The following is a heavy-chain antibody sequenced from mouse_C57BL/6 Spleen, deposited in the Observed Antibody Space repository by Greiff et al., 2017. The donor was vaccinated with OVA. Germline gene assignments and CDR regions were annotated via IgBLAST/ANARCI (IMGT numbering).Heavy chain of an antibody. CDR3: ATGWFLPSLAMGY. J-gene: IGHJ4*01. V-gene: IGHV1-82*01. CDR1: GYAFSSYW. D-gene: IGHD2-3*01. Sequence: QVQLKESGPELVKPGASVKISCKASGYAFSSYWMNWVKQRPGKGLEWIGRIYPGDGDTNYNGKFKGKATLTADKSSSTAYMQLSSLTSEDSAVYFCATGWFLPSLAMGYWGQRTSVTVSS. CDR2: IYPGDGDT.